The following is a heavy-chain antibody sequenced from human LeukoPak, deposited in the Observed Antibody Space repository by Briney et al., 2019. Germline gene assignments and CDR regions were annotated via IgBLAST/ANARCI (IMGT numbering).Heavy chain of an antibody. Sequence: GGSLRLSCAASGFTFSSYGIHWVRQAPGKGLEWVAFIRYDGSNKYYADSVKGRFTISRDNSKSTLYLQMNSLRAEDTAVYYCARGYGDPNYYYYMDVWGKGTTVTVSS. CDR3: ARGYGDPNYYYYMDV. J-gene: IGHJ6*03. CDR1: GFTFSSYG. V-gene: IGHV3-30*02. D-gene: IGHD4-17*01. CDR2: IRYDGSNK.